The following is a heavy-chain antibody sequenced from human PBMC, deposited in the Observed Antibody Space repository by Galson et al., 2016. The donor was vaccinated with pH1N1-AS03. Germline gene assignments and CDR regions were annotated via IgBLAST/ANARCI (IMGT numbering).Heavy chain of an antibody. V-gene: IGHV1-69*05. Sequence: SVKVSCKASGGTFNSYAFTWVRQAPGQGLEWMGRIIPVMTTLNYAQKLQDRVTITTDESTATSYMELTRLRSEDTAVYYCARAGGYHLPHPLEVWGQGTTVTVSS. D-gene: IGHD2-2*01. CDR1: GGTFNSYA. J-gene: IGHJ6*02. CDR3: ARAGGYHLPHPLEV. CDR2: IIPVMTTL.